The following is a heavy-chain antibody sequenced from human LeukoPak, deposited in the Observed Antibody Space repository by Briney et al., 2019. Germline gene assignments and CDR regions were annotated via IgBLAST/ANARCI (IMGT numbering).Heavy chain of an antibody. CDR1: RCTFTSYG. CDR2: ISDYNGNT. D-gene: IGHD4-11*01. J-gene: IGHJ5*02. CDR3: ARDLYRDSLPVSWFDP. Sequence: ASVKVSCKASRCTFTSYGISWVRQAPGQGLEWMGWISDYNGNTNYAQKLQGRVTMTTDTSTSTAYMELRSLRSDDTAVYYCARDLYRDSLPVSWFDPWGQGTLVTVSS. V-gene: IGHV1-18*01.